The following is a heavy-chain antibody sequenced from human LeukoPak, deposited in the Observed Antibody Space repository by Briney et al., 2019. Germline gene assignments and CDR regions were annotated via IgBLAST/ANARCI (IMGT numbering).Heavy chain of an antibody. CDR1: GFTFSTYW. J-gene: IGHJ4*02. D-gene: IGHD1-26*01. Sequence: GGSLRLSCAASGFTFSTYWMHWVRQAPGKGLVWVSRINSDGSSTNYADSVEGRFTISRDNAKNTLYLQVDSLRVEDTAVYYCARDYYGYYFDYWGQGTLATVSS. CDR2: INSDGSST. V-gene: IGHV3-74*01. CDR3: ARDYYGYYFDY.